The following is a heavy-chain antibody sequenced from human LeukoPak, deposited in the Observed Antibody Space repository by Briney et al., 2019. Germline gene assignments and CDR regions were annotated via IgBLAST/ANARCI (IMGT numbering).Heavy chain of an antibody. CDR1: GFSFTSYG. CDR3: ATNGGGSYSFEY. D-gene: IGHD3-10*01. J-gene: IGHJ4*02. Sequence: GGSLRLSCAASGFSFTSYGVHWVRQAPGKGLEWVADIWYDGSKKYYGDSVKGRFTIPRDISKKTLYLQMNSLRVEDPAVYYCATNGGGSYSFEYWGQGTLVTVSS. CDR2: IWYDGSKK. V-gene: IGHV3-33*01.